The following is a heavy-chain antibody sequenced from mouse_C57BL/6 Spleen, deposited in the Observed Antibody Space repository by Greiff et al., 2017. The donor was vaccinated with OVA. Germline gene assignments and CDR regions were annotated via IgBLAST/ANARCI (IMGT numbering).Heavy chain of an antibody. CDR2: INPNNGGT. V-gene: IGHV1-26*01. J-gene: IGHJ1*03. Sequence: EVQLQQSGPELVKPGASVKISCKASGYTFTDYYMNWVKQSHGKSLEWIGDINPNNGGTSYNQKFKGKATLTVDKSSSTAYMELRSLTSEDSAVYYCASSYYWYFDVWGTGTTVTVSS. CDR1: GYTFTDYY. CDR3: ASSYYWYFDV.